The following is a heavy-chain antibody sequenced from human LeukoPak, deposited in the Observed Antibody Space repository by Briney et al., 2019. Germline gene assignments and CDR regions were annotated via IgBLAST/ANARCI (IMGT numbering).Heavy chain of an antibody. V-gene: IGHV4-31*03. D-gene: IGHD2-2*01. J-gene: IGHJ2*01. CDR3: ARERNAYCSSTSCPSYGDYWYLDL. CDR2: LYYSGST. CDR1: CGSIRRGGYY. Sequence: TLSLTFTVSCGSIRRGGYYWGWTRQHPGECLEGIGYLYYSGSTYHNPHRKSRVTISVDTSKNQLSLKLSSVTAADTAVYYCARERNAYCSSTSCPSYGDYWYLDLWGRGTLVTVPS.